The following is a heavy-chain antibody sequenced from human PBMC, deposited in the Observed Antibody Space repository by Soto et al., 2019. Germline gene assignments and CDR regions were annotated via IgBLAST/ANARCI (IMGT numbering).Heavy chain of an antibody. Sequence: QVQLQQWGAGLLKPSETLSLTCAVYGGSFSSYYCSWIRQPPGKGLEWIGEINHTGSTNYNPSLKRRVTISVDTSTNQISLKLISVTAAHPPVYYCPSRRRQVLGSDPTPWAFDLWGRGTLVTVSS. CDR3: PSRRRQVLGSDPTPWAFDL. CDR2: INHTGST. CDR1: GGSFSSYY. D-gene: IGHD2-8*02. J-gene: IGHJ2*01. V-gene: IGHV4-34*01.